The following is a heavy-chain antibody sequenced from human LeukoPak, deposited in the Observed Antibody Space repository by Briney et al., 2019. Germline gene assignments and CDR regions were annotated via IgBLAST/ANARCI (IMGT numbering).Heavy chain of an antibody. CDR2: ISGRADTT. J-gene: IGHJ4*02. Sequence: PGGSLRLSCAASGFVFSNYAMSWVRQASGKGLEWVSTISGRADTTFYADSVKGRFTISRDMSRSTLYLQMNSLRPEDTAVYYCAARYSSSFNFDYWGQGTLVTVSS. CDR3: AARYSSSFNFDY. V-gene: IGHV3-23*01. CDR1: GFVFSNYA. D-gene: IGHD6-6*01.